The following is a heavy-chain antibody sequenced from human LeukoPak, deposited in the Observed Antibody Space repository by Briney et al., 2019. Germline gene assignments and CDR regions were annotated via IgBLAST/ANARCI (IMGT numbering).Heavy chain of an antibody. CDR3: ARQIASAGTAGFDF. Sequence: SATLSLTCTASGGSISSYYWSWIRRPAGKGLEWIGRIYSTGSTNYNPSLKSRVTMSVDTSKNQFSLRLRSVTAADTAVYYCARQIASAGTAGFDFWGQGALVTVSS. J-gene: IGHJ4*02. V-gene: IGHV4-4*07. CDR2: IYSTGST. D-gene: IGHD6-13*01. CDR1: GGSISSYY.